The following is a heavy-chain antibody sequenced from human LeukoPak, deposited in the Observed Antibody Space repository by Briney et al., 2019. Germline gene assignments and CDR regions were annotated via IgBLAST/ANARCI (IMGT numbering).Heavy chain of an antibody. CDR2: ISGSGGST. J-gene: IGHJ4*02. V-gene: IGHV3-23*01. Sequence: GGSLRLSCAASGFTFSSYAMSWVRQAPGKGLEWVSAISGSGGSTYYADSVKGRFTISRDNSKNTLYLQMNSLRAEESAVYYCAKGVGIAAAGDYFDYWGQGTLVTVSS. D-gene: IGHD6-13*01. CDR1: GFTFSSYA. CDR3: AKGVGIAAAGDYFDY.